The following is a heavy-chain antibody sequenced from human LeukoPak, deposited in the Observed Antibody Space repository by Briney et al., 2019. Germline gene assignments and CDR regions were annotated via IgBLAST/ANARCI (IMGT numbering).Heavy chain of an antibody. Sequence: SVKVSCKASGGTFSRSAISWVRQAPGQGLEWMGGIIPIFGTAKYAQKFQGRVTITADESTSTAYMEVSSLRSEDTAVYYCASRGADVVVVIAPTPVWYFDLWGRGTLVTVSS. V-gene: IGHV1-69*13. CDR1: GGTFSRSA. CDR3: ASRGADVVVVIAPTPVWYFDL. CDR2: IIPIFGTA. J-gene: IGHJ2*01. D-gene: IGHD2-15*01.